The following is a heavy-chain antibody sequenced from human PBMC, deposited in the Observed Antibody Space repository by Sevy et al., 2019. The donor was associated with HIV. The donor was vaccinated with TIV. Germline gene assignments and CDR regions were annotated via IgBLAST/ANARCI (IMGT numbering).Heavy chain of an antibody. CDR2: IIPSFGTT. Sequence: ASVKVSCKASADTFSSYVINWVRQAPGEGLEWMGGIIPSFGTTKYGQRFHGRVTITAVESTSTAYMELSSLRSEDSAVFYCARGRIGDYSKYFEYWGQGTLVTVSS. D-gene: IGHD4-4*01. V-gene: IGHV1-69*13. J-gene: IGHJ4*02. CDR1: ADTFSSYV. CDR3: ARGRIGDYSKYFEY.